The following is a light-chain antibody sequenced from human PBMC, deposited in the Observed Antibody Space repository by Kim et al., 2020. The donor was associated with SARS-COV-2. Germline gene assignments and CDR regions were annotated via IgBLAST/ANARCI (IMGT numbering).Light chain of an antibody. J-gene: IGLJ1*01. CDR3: SSYASRRINV. V-gene: IGLV2-14*03. CDR2: DVS. Sequence: QSVLTQPASVSGSPGQSITISCTGTSSDVGDYNFVSWYQHHPGKAPKLILYDVSYRPSGVSNRFSGSKSGNTASLTISGLQAEDDGDYYCSSYASRRINVFGTGTKVIVL. CDR1: SSDVGDYNF.